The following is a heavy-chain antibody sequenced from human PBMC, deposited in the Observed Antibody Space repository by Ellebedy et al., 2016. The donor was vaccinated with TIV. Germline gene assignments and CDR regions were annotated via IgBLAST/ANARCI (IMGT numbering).Heavy chain of an antibody. D-gene: IGHD2-2*01. V-gene: IGHV4-34*01. CDR1: GGSFSGYS. J-gene: IGHJ6*02. Sequence: MPSETLSLTCAVYGGSFSGYSWSWIRQPPGKGLEWIGEINHSGNTSYNPSLKRRVTISVDTSKNQFSLKLSSVTAADTAVYYCARVVVPAAMLLYYYYAMDVWGQGTTVTVSS. CDR3: ARVVVPAAMLLYYYYAMDV. CDR2: INHSGNT.